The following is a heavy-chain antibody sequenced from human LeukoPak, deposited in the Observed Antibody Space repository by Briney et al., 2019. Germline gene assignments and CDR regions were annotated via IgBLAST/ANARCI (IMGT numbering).Heavy chain of an antibody. D-gene: IGHD3-10*01. CDR2: IKQDGSEK. CDR3: ARDLYGSGSYEWDY. J-gene: IGHJ4*02. CDR1: GFTFSRNW. V-gene: IGHV3-7*04. Sequence: PGGSLRLSCAASGFTFSRNWMSWVRQVPGKGLEWVANIKQDGSEKYYVDSVKGRFTISRDNARNSLYPQMNSLRADDTAVYYCARDLYGSGSYEWDYWGQGTLVTVSS.